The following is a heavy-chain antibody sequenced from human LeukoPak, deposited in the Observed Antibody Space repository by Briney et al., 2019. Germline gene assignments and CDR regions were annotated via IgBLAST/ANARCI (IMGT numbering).Heavy chain of an antibody. CDR3: ARVGVGYYGSSGYFDY. J-gene: IGHJ4*02. Sequence: ASVKVSCKASGYTFTGYYMHWVRQAPGQGLEWMGWINPNSGGTNYAQKFQGRVTMTRDTSISTAYMELSRLRSDDTAVYYCARVGVGYYGSSGYFDYWGQGTLVTVSS. CDR1: GYTFTGYY. D-gene: IGHD3-22*01. V-gene: IGHV1-2*02. CDR2: INPNSGGT.